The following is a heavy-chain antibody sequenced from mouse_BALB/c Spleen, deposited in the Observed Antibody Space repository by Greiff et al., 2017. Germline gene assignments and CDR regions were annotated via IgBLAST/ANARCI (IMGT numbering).Heavy chain of an antibody. J-gene: IGHJ4*01. CDR3: ARLVYGSRYYAMDY. Sequence: QVHVKQSGAELAKPGASVKMSCKASGYTFTSYWMHWVKQRPGQGLEWIGYINPSTGYTEYNQKFKDKATLTADKSSSTAYMQLSSLTSEDSAVYYCARLVYGSRYYAMDYWGQGTSVTVSS. D-gene: IGHD1-1*01. CDR2: INPSTGYT. V-gene: IGHV1-7*01. CDR1: GYTFTSYW.